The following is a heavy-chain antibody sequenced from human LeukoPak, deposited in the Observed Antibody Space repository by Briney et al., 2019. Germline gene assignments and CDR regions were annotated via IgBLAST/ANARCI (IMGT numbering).Heavy chain of an antibody. CDR2: TDGSNT. D-gene: IGHD1-14*01. V-gene: IGHV3-30-3*01. J-gene: IGHJ4*02. CDR1: GFTFTIYA. CDR3: AKDLVAGPPDYFDY. Sequence: GRSLRLSCAASGFTFTIYAIHWVRQAPGKGLEWVAVTDGSNTFYADSVKGRFSLSSDNSKNTLYLQMNSLRAEDTAVYYCAKDLVAGPPDYFDYWRQGTPVSVSS.